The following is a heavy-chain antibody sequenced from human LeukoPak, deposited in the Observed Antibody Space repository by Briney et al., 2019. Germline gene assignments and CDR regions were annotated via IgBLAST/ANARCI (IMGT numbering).Heavy chain of an antibody. CDR1: GFTFSGYS. CDR2: IGPSSNAI. D-gene: IGHD6-19*01. J-gene: IGHJ4*02. V-gene: IGHV3-48*01. Sequence: GGSLRLSCAASGFTFSGYSMNWVRQAPGKGLEWVSYIGPSSNAIHYADSVKGRFTISRDNAKNSLYLQMNSLRAEDTAVYYCARDVQAGPGYWGQGTLVTVSS. CDR3: ARDVQAGPGY.